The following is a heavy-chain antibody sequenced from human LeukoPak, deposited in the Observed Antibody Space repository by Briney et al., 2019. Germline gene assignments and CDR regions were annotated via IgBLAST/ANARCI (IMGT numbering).Heavy chain of an antibody. V-gene: IGHV3-7*01. D-gene: IGHD6-19*01. Sequence: GGSLRLSCAASGFTFSNYWMSWVRQAPGKGLEWVANMNRDGSEKYYVDSVKGRFTISRDNAKNSLYLQMNSLRAEDTAVYYCATGSSARGGSDYWGQGTLVTVSS. CDR2: MNRDGSEK. CDR1: GFTFSNYW. J-gene: IGHJ4*02. CDR3: ATGSSARGGSDY.